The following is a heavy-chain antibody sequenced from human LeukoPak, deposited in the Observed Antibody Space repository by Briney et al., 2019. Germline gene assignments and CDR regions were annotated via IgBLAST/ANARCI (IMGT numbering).Heavy chain of an antibody. D-gene: IGHD3-10*01. Sequence: PGGSLRLSCAASGFTFSSHWMSWVPQAPGKGLEWVANINQDGSEKYYVDSVKGRFTISRDNAKNSLYLQMNSLRAEDTAVYYCARDHRDPGVIFDYWGQGTLVTVSS. J-gene: IGHJ4*02. V-gene: IGHV3-7*01. CDR2: INQDGSEK. CDR3: ARDHRDPGVIFDY. CDR1: GFTFSSHW.